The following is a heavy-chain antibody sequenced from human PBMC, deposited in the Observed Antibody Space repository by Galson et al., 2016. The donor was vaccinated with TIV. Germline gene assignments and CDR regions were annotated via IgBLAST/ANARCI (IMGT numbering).Heavy chain of an antibody. CDR3: ARRKEMTTNRLDAFDL. Sequence: SGAAVKQPGEPLKISCEGSGYSFSSYWIGWVRHKPGEGLEWIGIIHPADSDTRYSPSFRGQVTMSADKAINGAYLQWRTLKASDSAMYYCARRKEMTTNRLDAFDLWGQGTMVIVSS. CDR1: GYSFSSYW. CDR2: IHPADSDT. V-gene: IGHV5-51*01. J-gene: IGHJ3*01. D-gene: IGHD5-24*01.